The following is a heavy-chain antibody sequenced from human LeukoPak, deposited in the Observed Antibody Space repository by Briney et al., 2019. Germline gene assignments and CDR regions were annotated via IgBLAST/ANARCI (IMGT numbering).Heavy chain of an antibody. D-gene: IGHD1-1*01. V-gene: IGHV4-34*01. CDR2: INYGGDT. CDR3: ARGLGWKVTPMGLFYMDV. CDR1: GGSFSGYD. J-gene: IGHJ6*03. Sequence: PSETLSLTCGVDGGSFSGYDWSWVRQPPGKGLEWIGEINYGGDTNYNPSLKSRVTISVDTSKNQFSLKVRSVTAVDTAVYFCARGLGWKVTPMGLFYMDVWGEGATVTVSS.